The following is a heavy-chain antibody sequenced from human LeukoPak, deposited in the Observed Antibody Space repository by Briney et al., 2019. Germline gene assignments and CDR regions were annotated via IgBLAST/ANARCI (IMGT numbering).Heavy chain of an antibody. Sequence: GGSLRLSCAASGFTFSSYAMSWVRPAPGKGLEWVSAISGSGGSTYYADSVKGRFTISRDNSKNTLYLQMNSLRAEDTAVYYCAKDRIRYYYDSSGNEYFQHWGQGTLVTVSS. CDR1: GFTFSSYA. CDR3: AKDRIRYYYDSSGNEYFQH. D-gene: IGHD3-22*01. V-gene: IGHV3-23*01. CDR2: ISGSGGST. J-gene: IGHJ1*01.